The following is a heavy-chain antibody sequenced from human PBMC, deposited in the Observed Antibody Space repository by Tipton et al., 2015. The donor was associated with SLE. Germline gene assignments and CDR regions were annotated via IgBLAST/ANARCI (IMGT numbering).Heavy chain of an antibody. CDR2: IQFSGST. CDR3: ATHADRVY. CDR1: GGSISSYY. V-gene: IGHV4-59*06. J-gene: IGHJ4*02. Sequence: TLSLTCTVSGGSISSYYWSWIRQPPGKGLEWIGDIQFSGSTYYNPSLKSRVSISVDTSKNEFSLMLNSVTAADTAVYYCATHADRVYWGQGTLVTVSS.